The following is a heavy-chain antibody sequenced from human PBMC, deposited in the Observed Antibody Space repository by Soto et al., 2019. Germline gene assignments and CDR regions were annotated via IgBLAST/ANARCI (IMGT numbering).Heavy chain of an antibody. J-gene: IGHJ4*02. CDR2: INAGNGNT. V-gene: IGHV1-3*01. D-gene: IGHD6-13*01. CDR1: GYTFTSYA. Sequence: ASVKVSRKASGYTFTSYAMHWVRQAPGQRLEWMGWINAGNGNTKYSQKFQGRVTITRDTSASTAYMELSSLRSEDTAVYYCARDGVRQQLVDFDYWGQGTLVTVSS. CDR3: ARDGVRQQLVDFDY.